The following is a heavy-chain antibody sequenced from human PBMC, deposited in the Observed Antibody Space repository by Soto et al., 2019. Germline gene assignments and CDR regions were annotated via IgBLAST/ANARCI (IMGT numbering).Heavy chain of an antibody. CDR3: AKDSHWASISPTHDY. J-gene: IGHJ4*02. CDR1: VFTFSSSA. CDR2: FRESGGTT. D-gene: IGHD6-6*01. V-gene: IGHV3-23*01. Sequence: VQLSESGGGLVQPGGSLRLSCAASVFTFSSSAMSWVRQAPGKGLEWVSTFRESGGTTHYADSVKGRFTISRDTSKNILYLQMNSLRAEDTAIYYCAKDSHWASISPTHDYWGQGTLVTVSS.